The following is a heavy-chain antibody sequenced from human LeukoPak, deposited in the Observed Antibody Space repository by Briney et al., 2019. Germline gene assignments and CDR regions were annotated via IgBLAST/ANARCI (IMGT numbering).Heavy chain of an antibody. CDR3: ARHLDYYGSGTYEY. CDR2: IHYSGST. D-gene: IGHD3-10*01. J-gene: IGHJ4*02. Sequence: SETLSLTCSVSGGSISGYYWSWIRQPPGKGLEWIGYIHYSGSTDYNPSLKSRVTMSVDTSKNQFSLELTSMTAADTAVYYCARHLDYYGSGTYEYWGQGTLVTVSS. CDR1: GGSISGYY. V-gene: IGHV4-59*08.